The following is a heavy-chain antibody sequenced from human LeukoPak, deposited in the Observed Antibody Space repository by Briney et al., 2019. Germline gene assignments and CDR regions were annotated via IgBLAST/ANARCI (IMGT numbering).Heavy chain of an antibody. Sequence: SVKVSCKASGGTFSSYAISWVRQASGQGLEWMGRIIPIFGTANYAQKFQGRVTITTDESTSTAYMELSSLRSEDTAVYYCARAGAYSSSWSTENWFDPWGQGTLVTVSS. D-gene: IGHD6-13*01. CDR3: ARAGAYSSSWSTENWFDP. CDR1: GGTFSSYA. V-gene: IGHV1-69*05. CDR2: IIPIFGTA. J-gene: IGHJ5*02.